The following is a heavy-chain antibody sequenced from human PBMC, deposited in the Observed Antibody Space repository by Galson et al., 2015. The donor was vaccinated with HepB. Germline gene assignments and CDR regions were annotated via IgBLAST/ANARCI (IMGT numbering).Heavy chain of an antibody. Sequence: SLRLSCAVSGFTFSSHAMHWVRQAPGEGLEWVADISYDGVDKYYADSVKGRFTISRDNAKNTLYLQMNSLKTEDTAVYYCAKAEVRFSSGWDYYDYWGQGTRVTVSS. J-gene: IGHJ4*02. CDR3: AKAEVRFSSGWDYYDY. CDR2: ISYDGVDK. V-gene: IGHV3-30*18. CDR1: GFTFSSHA. D-gene: IGHD6-19*01.